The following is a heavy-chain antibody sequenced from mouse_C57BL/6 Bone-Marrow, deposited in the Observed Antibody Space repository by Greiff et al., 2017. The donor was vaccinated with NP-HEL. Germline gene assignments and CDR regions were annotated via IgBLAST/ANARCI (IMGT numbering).Heavy chain of an antibody. J-gene: IGHJ1*03. Sequence: EVKLVESGGGLVQPGGSLKLSCAASGFTFSDYGMAWVRQAPRKGPEWVAFISNLAYSIYYADTVTGRFTISRENAKNTLYLEMSSLRSEDTAMYYCARQGSYRGYFDVWGTGTTVTVSS. D-gene: IGHD2-10*01. CDR3: ARQGSYRGYFDV. CDR1: GFTFSDYG. CDR2: ISNLAYSI. V-gene: IGHV5-15*01.